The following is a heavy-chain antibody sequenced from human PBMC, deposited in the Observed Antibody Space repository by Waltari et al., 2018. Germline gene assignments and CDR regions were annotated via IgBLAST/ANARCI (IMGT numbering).Heavy chain of an antibody. CDR2: IIPIFGTA. J-gene: IGHJ4*02. CDR1: GGTFSSYA. Sequence: QVQLVQSGAEVKKPGSSVRVSCKASGGTFSSYAISWVRQAPGQGLEWMGGIIPIFGTANYAQKFQGRVTITTDESTSTAYMELSSLRSEDTAVYYCARVPLGDFWSGYPYYFDYWGQGTLVTVSS. D-gene: IGHD3-3*01. CDR3: ARVPLGDFWSGYPYYFDY. V-gene: IGHV1-69*05.